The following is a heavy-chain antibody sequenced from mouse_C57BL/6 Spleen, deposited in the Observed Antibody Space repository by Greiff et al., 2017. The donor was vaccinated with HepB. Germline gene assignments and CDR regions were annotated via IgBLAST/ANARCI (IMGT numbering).Heavy chain of an antibody. V-gene: IGHV5-17*01. Sequence: EVMLVESGGGLVKPGGSLKLSCAASGFTFSDYGMHWVLQAPEKGLEWVAYISSGSSTIYYADTVKGRFTISRDNAKNTLFLQMTSLRSEDTAMYYCARDSSGSYYAMDYWGQGTSVTVSS. J-gene: IGHJ4*01. CDR1: GFTFSDYG. CDR2: ISSGSSTI. D-gene: IGHD3-2*02. CDR3: ARDSSGSYYAMDY.